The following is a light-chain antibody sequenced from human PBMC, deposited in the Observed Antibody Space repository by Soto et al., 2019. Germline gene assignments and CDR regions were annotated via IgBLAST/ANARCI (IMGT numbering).Light chain of an antibody. CDR3: QQYNNWPPKT. Sequence: DIQMAHSPSAMSASVGARATNTCRESQGISSYLGWYQQKPGKVPKRLIYEASSLQSGVPSRFSGSGSGTEFTLTISSLQSEDFAVYYCQQYNNWPPKTFGQGTKVDI. CDR2: EAS. V-gene: IGKV1-17*03. J-gene: IGKJ1*01. CDR1: QGISSY.